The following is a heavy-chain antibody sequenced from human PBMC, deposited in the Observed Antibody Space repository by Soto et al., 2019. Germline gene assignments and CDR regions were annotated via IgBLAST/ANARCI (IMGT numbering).Heavy chain of an antibody. D-gene: IGHD4-4*01. CDR3: TSNTITLHSRPGY. V-gene: IGHV3-73*01. CDR2: IRSKAKNYAT. CDR1: GFTFSDSA. Sequence: GGSLRLSCAASGFTFSDSAMHWVRQASGKGLEWVGRIRSKAKNYATAYAASVTGRFSISRDDSKNMAYLQMNSLKTEDTAVYYCTSNTITLHSRPGYWGQGTLVTVSS. J-gene: IGHJ4*02.